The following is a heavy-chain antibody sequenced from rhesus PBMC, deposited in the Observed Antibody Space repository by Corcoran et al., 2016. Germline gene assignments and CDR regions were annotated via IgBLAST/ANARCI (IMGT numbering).Heavy chain of an antibody. D-gene: IGHD6-25*01. CDR1: GGSISDDYY. V-gene: IGHV4-106*01. CDR2: IYGSGVGT. J-gene: IGHJ4*01. Sequence: QVQLQESGPGLVKPSETLSLTCAVSGGSISDDYYWSWIRQPPGKGLEWIGYIYGSGVGTNYNPSPKNRVTISIDTAKNQCYMKRSSVTAADTAVYYCASGYSGSQRFDYWGQGVLVTVFS. CDR3: ASGYSGSQRFDY.